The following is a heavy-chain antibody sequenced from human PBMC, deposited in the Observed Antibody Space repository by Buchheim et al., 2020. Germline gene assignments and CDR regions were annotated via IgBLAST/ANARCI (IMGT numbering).Heavy chain of an antibody. CDR3: AQGRVQLWLRY. J-gene: IGHJ4*02. V-gene: IGHV4-34*01. Sequence: QVQLQQWGAGLLKPSETLSLTCAVYGGSFSGYYWSWIRQPPGKGLEWIGEINHSGSTNYNTSLKSRVTISVDTSKNPFPRKLSSVTAADTAVYYCAQGRVQLWLRYWGQGTL. CDR2: INHSGST. CDR1: GGSFSGYY. D-gene: IGHD5-18*01.